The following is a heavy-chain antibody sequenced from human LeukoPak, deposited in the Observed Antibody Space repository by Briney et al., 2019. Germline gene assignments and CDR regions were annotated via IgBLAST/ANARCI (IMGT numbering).Heavy chain of an antibody. CDR1: GYTFTGYY. CDR2: VNPNSGGT. CDR3: ARDPSRAKVGATVPDY. J-gene: IGHJ4*02. V-gene: IGHV1-2*02. Sequence: ASVKVSCNASGYTFTGYYMHWVRQAPGQGLEWMGWVNPNSGGTNYAQKFQGRGTMTKDTSTITAYTWLSRLRSAETAVYYCARDPSRAKVGATVPDYWGQGTLVTVSS. D-gene: IGHD1-26*01.